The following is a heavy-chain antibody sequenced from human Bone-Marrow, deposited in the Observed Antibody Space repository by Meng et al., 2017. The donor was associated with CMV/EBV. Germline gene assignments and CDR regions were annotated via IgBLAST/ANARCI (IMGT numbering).Heavy chain of an antibody. Sequence: SGGSISSSSYYWGWIRQPPGKGLEWIGSIYYSGSTYYNPSLKSRVTISVDTSKNQFSLKLSSVTAADTAVYYCARVLYDSSAQGWFDPWGQGTLVTVSS. CDR1: GGSISSSSYY. D-gene: IGHD3-22*01. J-gene: IGHJ5*02. V-gene: IGHV4-39*07. CDR3: ARVLYDSSAQGWFDP. CDR2: IYYSGST.